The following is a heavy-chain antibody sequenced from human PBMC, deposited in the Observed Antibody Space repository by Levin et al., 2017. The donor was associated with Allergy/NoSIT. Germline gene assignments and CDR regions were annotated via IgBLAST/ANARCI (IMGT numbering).Heavy chain of an antibody. D-gene: IGHD3-9*01. V-gene: IGHV3-48*02. Sequence: GGSLRLSCAASGFTFSPYSMNWVRQAPGKGLEWVSYISGDSITISYADSVKGRFTISRDNAKNSLYVQMNSLRDEDTAVYYCARDLDWAFDYWGQGVLVTVSS. CDR2: ISGDSITI. CDR1: GFTFSPYS. CDR3: ARDLDWAFDY. J-gene: IGHJ4*02.